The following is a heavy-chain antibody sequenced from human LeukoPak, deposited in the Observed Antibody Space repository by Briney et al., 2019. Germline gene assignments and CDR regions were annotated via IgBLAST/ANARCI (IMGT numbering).Heavy chain of an antibody. Sequence: PGGSLRLSCAASGFTFSSYAMSWVRQAPGKGLEWVSTISGSGDNTHYADFVKGRFTVSRDNSGNTLYLQMNSLRDDDTATYYCAKDVGVVLFDYWGQGTLVTVSS. D-gene: IGHD1-26*01. J-gene: IGHJ4*02. CDR3: AKDVGVVLFDY. V-gene: IGHV3-23*01. CDR2: ISGSGDNT. CDR1: GFTFSSYA.